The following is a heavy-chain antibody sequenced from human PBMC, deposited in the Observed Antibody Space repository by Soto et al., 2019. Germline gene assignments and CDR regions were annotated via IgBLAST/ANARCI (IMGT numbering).Heavy chain of an antibody. D-gene: IGHD3-10*01. CDR1: GSTFSSYE. V-gene: IGHV3-48*03. CDR2: ISSSGTTV. CDR3: ARDPTASRGVLGNYYYYGMEV. Sequence: EVQLVESGGGLVQPGGSLRLSCVASGSTFSSYEINWVRQAPGKGLEWVSDISSSGTTVHYADSVKGRFTISRDNAKNPLHLHMNRVRAEDTAVYYWARDPTASRGVLGNYYYYGMEVWGQGTTVTVAS. J-gene: IGHJ6*02.